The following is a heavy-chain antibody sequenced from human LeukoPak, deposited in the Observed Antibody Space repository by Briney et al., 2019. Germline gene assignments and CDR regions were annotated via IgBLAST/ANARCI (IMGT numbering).Heavy chain of an antibody. CDR3: AKGGVPAAITYYYYYMDV. V-gene: IGHV3-23*01. CDR2: ISGSGGSA. Sequence: GGSLRLSCAASGFTFSSYAMSWVRQAPGKGLEWVSAISGSGGSAYYADSVKGRFTISRDNSKNTLYLQMNSLRAEDTAVYYCAKGGVPAAITYYYYYMDVWGKGTTVTVSS. D-gene: IGHD2-2*02. CDR1: GFTFSSYA. J-gene: IGHJ6*03.